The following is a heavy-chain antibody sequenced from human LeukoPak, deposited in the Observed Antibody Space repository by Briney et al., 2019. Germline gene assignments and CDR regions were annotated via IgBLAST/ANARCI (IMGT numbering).Heavy chain of an antibody. V-gene: IGHV4-59*08. CDR1: GGSISSYY. D-gene: IGHD3-10*01. J-gene: IGHJ4*02. CDR3: AGHHGSGSYYRVDY. Sequence: PSETLSLTCTVSGGSISSYYWSWIRQPPGKGLEWIGYIYYSGSTNYNPSLKSRVTISVDTSKNQFSLKLSSVTAADTAVYYCAGHHGSGSYYRVDYWGQGTLVTVSS. CDR2: IYYSGST.